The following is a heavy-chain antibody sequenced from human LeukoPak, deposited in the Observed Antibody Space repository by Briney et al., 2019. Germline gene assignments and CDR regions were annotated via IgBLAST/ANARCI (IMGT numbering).Heavy chain of an antibody. Sequence: PSETLSLTCTVSGGSISSSSYYWGWIRQPPGKGLEWIGSIYYSGSTYYNPSLKSRVTISVDTSKNQFSLKLSSVTAADTAVYYCARLHDYVWGSYRSPSTTFDYWGQGTLVTVSS. CDR2: IYYSGST. CDR1: GGSISSSSYY. CDR3: ARLHDYVWGSYRSPSTTFDY. D-gene: IGHD3-16*02. J-gene: IGHJ4*02. V-gene: IGHV4-39*01.